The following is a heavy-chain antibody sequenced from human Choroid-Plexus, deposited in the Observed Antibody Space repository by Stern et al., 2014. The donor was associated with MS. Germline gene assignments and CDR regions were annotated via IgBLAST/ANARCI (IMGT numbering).Heavy chain of an antibody. J-gene: IGHJ4*02. CDR3: AKDRQWSTYFFDY. Sequence: QMQLVQSGGGVAQPGRPLILSCAASGFTFSNFGMHWVRQAPGKGLEWVALISYDGSDKYYADSVKGRFTIFRANSKITLYMHMNSLRAEDTAVYYCAKDRQWSTYFFDYWGQGSLVTVSS. CDR1: GFTFSNFG. D-gene: IGHD2-15*01. CDR2: ISYDGSDK. V-gene: IGHV3-30*18.